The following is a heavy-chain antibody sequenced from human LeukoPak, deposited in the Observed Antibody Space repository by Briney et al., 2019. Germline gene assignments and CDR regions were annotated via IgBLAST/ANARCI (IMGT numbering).Heavy chain of an antibody. CDR2: IRYDGSNK. Sequence: GTSLRLSCTVSGFTFSNYGMHWVRQAPGKGLEWVAFIRYDGSNKYYADSVKGRFTISRDNSKNTLYLQMNSLTLEDTAFYYCARGYCATINCPPHAIWGQGALVTVSS. J-gene: IGHJ4*02. CDR3: ARGYCATINCPPHAI. CDR1: GFTFSNYG. V-gene: IGHV3-30*02. D-gene: IGHD2-8*01.